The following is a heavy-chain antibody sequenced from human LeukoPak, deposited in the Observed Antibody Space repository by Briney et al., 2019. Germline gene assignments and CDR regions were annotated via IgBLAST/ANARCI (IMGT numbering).Heavy chain of an antibody. CDR3: ARVVTFGGVIVYFDY. J-gene: IGHJ4*02. V-gene: IGHV5-51*01. D-gene: IGHD3-16*02. Sequence: GESLKISCKGSGYSFTSYWIGWVRQMPGKGLEWMGIIYPGDSDTRYSPSFQGQVTISADKSISTAYLQWSSLKASDTVMYYCARVVTFGGVIVYFDYWGQGTLVTVSS. CDR1: GYSFTSYW. CDR2: IYPGDSDT.